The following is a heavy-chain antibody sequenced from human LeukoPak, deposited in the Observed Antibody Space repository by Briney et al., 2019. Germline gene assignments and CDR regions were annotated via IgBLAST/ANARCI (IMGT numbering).Heavy chain of an antibody. D-gene: IGHD2-2*01. CDR1: GYSSNTYW. CDR3: ARRQGCSTSSCPPDS. Sequence: GESLKISCRGSGYSSNTYWIGWVRQMPARGVEWMGTIYPGDSDTRYNPSFRGQVTMSADKSIDTAYLQWSSLKASDTAMYFCARRQGCSTSSCPPDSWGQGTLVTVSS. J-gene: IGHJ4*02. V-gene: IGHV5-51*01. CDR2: IYPGDSDT.